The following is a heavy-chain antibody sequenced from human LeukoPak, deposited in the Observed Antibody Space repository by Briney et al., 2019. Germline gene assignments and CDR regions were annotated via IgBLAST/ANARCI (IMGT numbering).Heavy chain of an antibody. CDR3: ARISIVVVPAYFDY. CDR2: IYYSGSN. Sequence: PSETLSLTCTVSGGSISSSSYQWGWIRQPPGRGVVWFGSIYYSGSNYYNPSLKRRVTVYVDTSKNQFSLKLSSVTAADTAVYYCARISIVVVPAYFDYWGQGTLVTVSS. D-gene: IGHD2-2*01. CDR1: GGSISSSSYQ. V-gene: IGHV4-39*01. J-gene: IGHJ4*02.